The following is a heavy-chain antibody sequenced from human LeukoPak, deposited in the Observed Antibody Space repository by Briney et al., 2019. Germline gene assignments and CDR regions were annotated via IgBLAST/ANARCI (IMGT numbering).Heavy chain of an antibody. Sequence: SETLSLPCTVSGYSISSTYYGAWIRQPPGKGLEWIETISHSGSTYYTPSLENRLTISLDTSRNHFSLRLSSVTAADTAVYDCARVNSPVATFDYWGLGTLVAVSS. CDR3: ARVNSPVATFDY. CDR1: GYSISSTYY. J-gene: IGHJ4*02. CDR2: ISHSGST. D-gene: IGHD1-7*01. V-gene: IGHV4-38-2*02.